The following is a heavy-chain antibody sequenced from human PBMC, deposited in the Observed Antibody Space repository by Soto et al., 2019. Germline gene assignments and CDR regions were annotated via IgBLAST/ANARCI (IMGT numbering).Heavy chain of an antibody. J-gene: IGHJ4*02. V-gene: IGHV3-23*01. D-gene: IGHD1-26*01. Sequence: GGSLRLSCAASGFTFSTYGMSWVRQAPGKGLEWVSAMSASGDHTYYAGSVRGRFTISRDNSKNKLYLQMDSLRVEDTALYYCASSGRYFAVDSWGQGTLVTVSS. CDR1: GFTFSTYG. CDR2: MSASGDHT. CDR3: ASSGRYFAVDS.